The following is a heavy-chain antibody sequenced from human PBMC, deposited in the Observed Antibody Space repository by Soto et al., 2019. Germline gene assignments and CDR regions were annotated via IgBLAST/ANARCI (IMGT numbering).Heavy chain of an antibody. CDR3: ARTTRITIFGADNWFDP. CDR2: INPNSGGT. J-gene: IGHJ5*02. D-gene: IGHD3-3*01. Sequence: VASVKVSCKASGYTFTGYYMHWVRQAPGQGLEWMGWINPNSGGTNYAQKFQGWVTMTRDTSISTAYMELSRLRSDDTAVYYCARTTRITIFGADNWFDPWGQGTLVTVSS. CDR1: GYTFTGYY. V-gene: IGHV1-2*04.